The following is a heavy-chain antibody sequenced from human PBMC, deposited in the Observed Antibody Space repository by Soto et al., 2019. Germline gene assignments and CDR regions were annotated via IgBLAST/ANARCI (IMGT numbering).Heavy chain of an antibody. V-gene: IGHV4-34*01. J-gene: IGHJ6*02. Sequence: SETLSLTCAVYGGSFSGYYWSWIRQPPGKGLEWIGEINHSGSTNYNPSLKSRVTISVDTSKNQFSLKLSSVTAADTAVYYCARWGRDSSSYYGVRWGYYYYYGMDVWGQGTTVTVSS. D-gene: IGHD3-22*01. CDR2: INHSGST. CDR1: GGSFSGYY. CDR3: ARWGRDSSSYYGVRWGYYYYYGMDV.